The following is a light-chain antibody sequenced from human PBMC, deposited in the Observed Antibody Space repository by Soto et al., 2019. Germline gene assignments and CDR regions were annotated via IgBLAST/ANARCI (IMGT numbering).Light chain of an antibody. CDR1: QSIRSW. Sequence: DIQMTQSPSTLSASVGDRVTITCRASQSIRSWLAWYQQKPGKAPNLLIFDASTLETGVPSRFSGSGSGTEFTLTISSLQPDDFATYYFQQYNTYWTFGQGTKVEIK. J-gene: IGKJ1*01. CDR2: DAS. CDR3: QQYNTYWT. V-gene: IGKV1-5*01.